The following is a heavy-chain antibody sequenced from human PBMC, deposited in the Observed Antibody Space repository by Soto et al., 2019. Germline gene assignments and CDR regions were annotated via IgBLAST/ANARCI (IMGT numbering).Heavy chain of an antibody. CDR2: ISGYNGNT. D-gene: IGHD2-8*01. CDR1: GYTFSSYG. Sequence: ASVKVSCKTSGYTFSSYGITWVRQAPGQGLEWMGWISGYNGNTNYAQNLQDRVTMTTDTSTTTAYMELRSLRSDDTAVYYCAKDLIANNGVWEAFDIWGRGTKVTVSS. CDR3: AKDLIANNGVWEAFDI. J-gene: IGHJ3*02. V-gene: IGHV1-18*01.